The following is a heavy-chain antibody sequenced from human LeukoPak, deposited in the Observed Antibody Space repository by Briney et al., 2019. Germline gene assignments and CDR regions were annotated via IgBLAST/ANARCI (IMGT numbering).Heavy chain of an antibody. J-gene: IGHJ4*02. CDR3: ATSKWLVPYYFDY. Sequence: ASAKVSCKVSGYTLTELSMHWVRQAPGKGLEWMGGFDPEDGETIYAQKFQGRVTMTEDTSTDTAYMELSSLRSEDTAVYYCATSKWLVPYYFDYWGQGTLVTVSS. CDR2: FDPEDGET. V-gene: IGHV1-24*01. CDR1: GYTLTELS. D-gene: IGHD6-19*01.